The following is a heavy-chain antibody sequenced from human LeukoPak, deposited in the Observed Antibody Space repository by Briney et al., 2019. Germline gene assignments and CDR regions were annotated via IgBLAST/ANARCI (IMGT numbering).Heavy chain of an antibody. V-gene: IGHV2-5*01. CDR2: IYWNYDK. CDR1: GFSLSTSGVG. D-gene: IGHD2/OR15-2a*01. CDR3: AHRLRDYSTYYHEDYFDY. J-gene: IGHJ4*02. Sequence: SGPTLLNPTPTLTLTCTFSGFSLSTSGVGVGWIRQHPGKALGWLALIYWNYDKRYSPSLKSRLTITEDTSKNQEVLTMTNMDPVDTATYYCAHRLRDYSTYYHEDYFDYWGQGTLVTVSS.